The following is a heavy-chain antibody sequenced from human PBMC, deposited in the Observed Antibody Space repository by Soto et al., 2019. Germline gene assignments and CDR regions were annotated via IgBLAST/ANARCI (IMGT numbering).Heavy chain of an antibody. CDR2: INRKGNII. CDR1: GFTFADYA. CDR3: AKENDGFRDGNMDV. V-gene: IGHV3-9*01. Sequence: GGSLRLSCAASGFTFADYAMHWVRQAPGKGQEWVSGINRKGNIIGYADSVKGRFAISRDNRKNSLYLQMNSLRTEDTAFYYCAKENDGFRDGNMDVWGKGTTVTVSS. D-gene: IGHD1-1*01. J-gene: IGHJ6*03.